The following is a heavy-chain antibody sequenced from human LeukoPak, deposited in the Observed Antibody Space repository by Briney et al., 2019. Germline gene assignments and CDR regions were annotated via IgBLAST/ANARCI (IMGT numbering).Heavy chain of an antibody. V-gene: IGHV3-21*01. Sequence: GGSLRLSCAASGFTFSSYSMNWVRQAPGKGLEWVSSISSSSSYIYYADSVKGRFTISRDNAKNSLYLQMNSLRAEDTAVYCCARDMSTRYYDFWSGNKNYFDYWGQGTLVTVSS. J-gene: IGHJ4*02. CDR3: ARDMSTRYYDFWSGNKNYFDY. D-gene: IGHD3-3*01. CDR2: ISSSSSYI. CDR1: GFTFSSYS.